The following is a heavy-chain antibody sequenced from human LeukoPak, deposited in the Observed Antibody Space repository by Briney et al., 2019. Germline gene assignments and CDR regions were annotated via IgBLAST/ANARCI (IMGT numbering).Heavy chain of an antibody. CDR1: GFTYSSYS. Sequence: GGSLRLSCAASGFTYSSYSINWVRQAPGKGLEWVSSISSSSSYIYYADSVKGRFTISRDNAKNSLYLQMNSQRAEDTAVYYCARAWYYDSSGDNAFDIWGQGTMVTVSS. CDR2: ISSSSSYI. D-gene: IGHD3-22*01. V-gene: IGHV3-21*01. J-gene: IGHJ3*02. CDR3: ARAWYYDSSGDNAFDI.